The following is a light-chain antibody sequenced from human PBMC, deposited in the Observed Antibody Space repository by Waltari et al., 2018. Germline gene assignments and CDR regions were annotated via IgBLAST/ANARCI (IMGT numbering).Light chain of an antibody. CDR2: DVS. V-gene: IGLV2-11*01. CDR3: CSYAGTYLSYV. J-gene: IGLJ1*01. CDR1: SSDVGGYHF. Sequence: QYAHTQPHSVSGSPGQSVPISCTGTSSDVGGYHFVSWYHQHPGKAPKLLLHDVSKRPSGVPDRFSGSKSGNTASLTISGLQAEDEADYYCCSYAGTYLSYVFGTGTKVTVL.